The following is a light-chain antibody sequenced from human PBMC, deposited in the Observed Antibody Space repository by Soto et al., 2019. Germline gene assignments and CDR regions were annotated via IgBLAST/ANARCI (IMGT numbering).Light chain of an antibody. CDR2: GAS. CDR1: QSVSSSY. J-gene: IGKJ1*01. Sequence: EIVLTQSPGTLSFSPGEGATLSCRSSQSVSSSYIAWYQQKPGQAPRLLIYGASNRATGIPDRFSGSGSGTDFTLTINRLEPEDFAVYYCQQFGGSPQTFGQGTKVDIK. CDR3: QQFGGSPQT. V-gene: IGKV3-20*01.